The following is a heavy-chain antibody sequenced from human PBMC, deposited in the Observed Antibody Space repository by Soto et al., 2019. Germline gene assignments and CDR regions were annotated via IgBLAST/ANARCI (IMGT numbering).Heavy chain of an antibody. Sequence: SVKVSCKASGGTFSSYAISWVRQAPGQGLEWMGGIIPIFGTANYAQKFQGRVTITADESTSTAYMELSSLRSEDTAVYYCAISRGLYYYDSSGYPPEGMDVWGQGTTVTVSS. CDR2: IIPIFGTA. CDR1: GGTFSSYA. V-gene: IGHV1-69*13. CDR3: AISRGLYYYDSSGYPPEGMDV. J-gene: IGHJ6*02. D-gene: IGHD3-22*01.